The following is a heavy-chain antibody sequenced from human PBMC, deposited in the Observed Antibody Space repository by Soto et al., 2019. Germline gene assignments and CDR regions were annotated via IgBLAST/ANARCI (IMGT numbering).Heavy chain of an antibody. CDR3: AREYSYDLLTDYALNYAFDI. Sequence: QVQLVQSGAEVKNPGASVKVSCKASGYIFTSYGISWVRQAPGQGLEWMGWSSAHNGDTNYAQMFQGRVTMTTDTSTSTAYMELRSLRSDDTALYYCAREYSYDLLTDYALNYAFDIWGQGTMVTVSS. D-gene: IGHD3-9*01. CDR1: GYIFTSYG. J-gene: IGHJ3*02. CDR2: SSAHNGDT. V-gene: IGHV1-18*01.